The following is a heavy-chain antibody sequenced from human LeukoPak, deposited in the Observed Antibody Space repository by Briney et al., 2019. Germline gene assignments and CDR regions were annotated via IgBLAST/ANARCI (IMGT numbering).Heavy chain of an antibody. CDR1: GFTLSSYE. V-gene: IGHV3-48*03. CDR3: ARYSGYDYGIFDY. J-gene: IGHJ4*02. CDR2: ISSSGSTK. D-gene: IGHD5-12*01. Sequence: GGSLRLSCAASGFTLSSYEMNWVRQAPGKGLERVSYISSSGSTKYYADSVKGRFTFSRDNGKNSLHLQMNSLRAEDTAVYYCARYSGYDYGIFDYWGQGTLVTVSP.